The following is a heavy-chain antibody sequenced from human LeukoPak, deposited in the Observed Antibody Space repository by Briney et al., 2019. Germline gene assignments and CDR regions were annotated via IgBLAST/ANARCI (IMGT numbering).Heavy chain of an antibody. V-gene: IGHV4-59*01. D-gene: IGHD6-19*01. CDR1: GGSISSYY. CDR2: IYYSGST. J-gene: IGHJ4*02. CDR3: ARAGYSSGWYEFDY. Sequence: SETLSLNCTVSGGSISSYYWSWIRQPPGKGLEWIGYIYYSGSTNYNPSLKSRVTISVDTSKNQFSLKLSSVTAADTAVYYCARAGYSSGWYEFDYWGQGTLLTVSS.